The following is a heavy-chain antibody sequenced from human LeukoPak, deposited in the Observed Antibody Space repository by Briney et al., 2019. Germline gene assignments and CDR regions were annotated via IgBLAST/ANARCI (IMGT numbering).Heavy chain of an antibody. V-gene: IGHV5-51*01. D-gene: IGHD4-17*01. CDR2: IYPGDSDT. J-gene: IGHJ4*02. CDR3: ATVRTYGDYAMNY. CDR1: GYSFTSYW. Sequence: GESLKISFKGSGYSFTSYWIGWVRQVPGKGLEWMGIIYPGDSDTRYSPSFQGQVTISADKSISTAYLQWSSLKASDTGMYYCATVRTYGDYAMNYWGQGNLVTVSS.